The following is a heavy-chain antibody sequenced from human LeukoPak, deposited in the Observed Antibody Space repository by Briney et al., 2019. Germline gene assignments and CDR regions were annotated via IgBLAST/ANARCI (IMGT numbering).Heavy chain of an antibody. D-gene: IGHD6-19*01. CDR2: INPNTGDT. J-gene: IGHJ4*02. Sequence: ASVKVSCKASGYTFTGQDMHWVRQAPGQGLEWMGWINPNTGDTNYAQKFQGRVTTTRDTTISTAYMELSRLTSDDTAVYYCASYPRYSSSPPFDYWGQGTLVTVSS. CDR3: ASYPRYSSSPPFDY. V-gene: IGHV1-2*02. CDR1: GYTFTGQD.